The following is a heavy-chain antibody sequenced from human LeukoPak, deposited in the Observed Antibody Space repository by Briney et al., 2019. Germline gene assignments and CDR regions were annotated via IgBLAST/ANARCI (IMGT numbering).Heavy chain of an antibody. V-gene: IGHV4-39*01. CDR2: IYYTGNT. CDR3: VRQGDGYCSSANCLFSFDY. J-gene: IGHJ4*02. Sequence: SENLSLTCTVSGDSINTSSYFWGWIRQSPGKGLEWIASIYYTGNTYYNPSLESRVTISEDTSKNQFSLRLSSVTAADAAVYYCVRQGDGYCSSANCLFSFDYWGQGTLVTVSS. D-gene: IGHD2-2*03. CDR1: GDSINTSSYF.